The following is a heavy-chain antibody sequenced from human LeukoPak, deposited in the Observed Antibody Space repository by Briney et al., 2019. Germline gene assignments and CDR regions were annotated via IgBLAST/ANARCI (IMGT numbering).Heavy chain of an antibody. Sequence: PSETLSLTCTVSGGSISSYYWSWIRRPPGKGLEWIGYIYYSGSTNYNPSLKSRVTISVDTSKNQFSLKLSSVTAADTAVYYCAREYCSSTSCPWGQGTLVTVSS. CDR3: AREYCSSTSCP. D-gene: IGHD2-2*01. CDR1: GGSISSYY. J-gene: IGHJ5*02. CDR2: IYYSGST. V-gene: IGHV4-59*01.